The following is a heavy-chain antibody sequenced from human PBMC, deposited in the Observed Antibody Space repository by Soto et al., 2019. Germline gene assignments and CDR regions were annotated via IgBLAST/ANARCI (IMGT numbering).Heavy chain of an antibody. CDR3: ARERPGIPFDY. Sequence: EVQLVESGGVLAQPGGSLRLSCGASGFSFSDYNMNWVRQAPGKGLEWVSYITTSTSFTLYADSVKGRFTISRDNAKSSLYLQMNSLRDEDTAVYYCARERPGIPFDYWGQGTLVTFSS. V-gene: IGHV3-48*02. J-gene: IGHJ4*02. CDR2: ITTSTSFT. D-gene: IGHD5-18*01. CDR1: GFSFSDYN.